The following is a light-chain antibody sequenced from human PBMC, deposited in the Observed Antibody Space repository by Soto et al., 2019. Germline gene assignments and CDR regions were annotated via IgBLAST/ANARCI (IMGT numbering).Light chain of an antibody. CDR2: RND. CDR1: SSNIGYNF. Sequence: QSVLTQPPSASGTPGQRVTISCSGSSSNIGYNFVYWYQQVPGTAPKLLIYRNDQRPSGVPDQFSGSKSGTSASLAISGLRSEDEADYYCAAWDDSLSVGVFGGGTKLTVL. J-gene: IGLJ2*01. CDR3: AAWDDSLSVGV. V-gene: IGLV1-47*01.